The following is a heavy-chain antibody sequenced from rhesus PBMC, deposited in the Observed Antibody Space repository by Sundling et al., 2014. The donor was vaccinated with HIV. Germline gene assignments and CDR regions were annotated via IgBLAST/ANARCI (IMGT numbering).Heavy chain of an antibody. CDR3: ARGRKYYSGDYFFDY. V-gene: IGHV4-169*01. Sequence: QLQLQESGPGLVKPSETLSVTCAVFGGSISSNFWSWIRQAPGKGLDWIGSLYTSGSKYFNPSLKSRVTLSVDTSKNQLSLKLSSMTAADTAVYYCARGRKYYSGDYFFDYWGRGSPGHRLL. CDR2: LYTSGSK. CDR1: GGSISSNF. J-gene: IGHJ4*01. D-gene: IGHD3-28*01.